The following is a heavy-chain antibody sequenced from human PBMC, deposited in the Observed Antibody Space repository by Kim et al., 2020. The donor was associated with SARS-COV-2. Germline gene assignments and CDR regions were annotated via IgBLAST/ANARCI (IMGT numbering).Heavy chain of an antibody. CDR3: AGTDGYNLYYFDC. CDR2: IYYSGST. D-gene: IGHD5-12*01. Sequence: SETLSLTCTVSGDSISSSSYYWGWIRQPPGKGLEWIGSIYYSGSTYYNPSLKSRVSISVDTSKNQFSLKLSSVTAADTAVYYCAGTDGYNLYYFDCWGQGTLVTVSS. J-gene: IGHJ4*02. CDR1: GDSISSSSYY. V-gene: IGHV4-39*01.